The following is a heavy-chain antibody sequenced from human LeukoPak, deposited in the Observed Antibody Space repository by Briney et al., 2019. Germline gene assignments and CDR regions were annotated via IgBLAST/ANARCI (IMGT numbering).Heavy chain of an antibody. CDR3: AKDLGSSGWYIDY. J-gene: IGHJ4*02. CDR2: NSGGSS. V-gene: IGHV3-23*01. Sequence: GGSLRLSGAASGFTCSTYGVYWVRQAPGKGLEWVSSNSGGSSYYADSVKGRFTISRDDSKNTLYLQMNSLRAEDTAVYYCAKDLGSSGWYIDYWGQGTLVTVSS. CDR1: GFTCSTYG. D-gene: IGHD6-19*01.